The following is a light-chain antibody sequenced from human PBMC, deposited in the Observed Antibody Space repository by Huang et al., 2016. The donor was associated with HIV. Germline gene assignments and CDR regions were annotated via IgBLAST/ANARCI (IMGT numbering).Light chain of an antibody. CDR2: DAS. Sequence: DIQMTQSPSSLSASVGDRVTLTCRASQDIRNSVAWYQHKPGKAPKLLLHDASRLESGVPSRFSGRGSGTNYTLTISSLQPEDSATYYCQQYYTIRAFGQGTKVEIK. CDR1: QDIRNS. CDR3: QQYYTIRA. J-gene: IGKJ1*01. V-gene: IGKV1-NL1*01.